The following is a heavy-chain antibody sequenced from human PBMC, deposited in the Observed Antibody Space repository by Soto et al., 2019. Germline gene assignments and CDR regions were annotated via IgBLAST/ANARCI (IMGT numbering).Heavy chain of an antibody. CDR1: GGSISSSSYY. V-gene: IGHV4-39*01. CDR2: IYYSGST. CDR3: ARRDPEEGRFDY. J-gene: IGHJ4*02. Sequence: QLQLQESGPGLVKPSETLSLTCTVSGGSISSSSYYWGWIRQPPGKGLEWIGSIYYSGSTYYNPSVKSRFTISVDTSKNQFSLKLSSVTAADTAVYYCARRDPEEGRFDYWGQGTLVTVSS.